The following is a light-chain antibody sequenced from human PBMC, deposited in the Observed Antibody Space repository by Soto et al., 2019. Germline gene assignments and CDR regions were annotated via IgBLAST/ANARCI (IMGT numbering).Light chain of an antibody. Sequence: DIILTQSPGTLSFSPGERATLSCSACPSVGSFLASYQQNPGQAPRLLIYDTSIRATGIPARFSGSGSGTDFALTISSLEPEDFAVYYCQQRNSWPPTFTFGQGTRWRL. V-gene: IGKV3-11*01. CDR1: PSVGSF. CDR2: DTS. J-gene: IGKJ5*01. CDR3: QQRNSWPPTFT.